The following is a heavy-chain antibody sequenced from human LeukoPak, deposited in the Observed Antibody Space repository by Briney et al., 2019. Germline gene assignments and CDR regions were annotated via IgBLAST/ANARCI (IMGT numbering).Heavy chain of an antibody. CDR1: GFTFSSYA. J-gene: IGHJ4*02. D-gene: IGHD2-8*02. CDR2: VSASAGST. V-gene: IGHV3-23*01. Sequence: PGGSLRLSCAVSGFTFSSYAMTWVRQAPGKGLEWVSTVSASAGSTYYADSVKGRFSISRDNSKNTLYLQMNSLRAEDTAVYYRAKGTYWYEYYFDYWGQGTLVTVSS. CDR3: AKGTYWYEYYFDY.